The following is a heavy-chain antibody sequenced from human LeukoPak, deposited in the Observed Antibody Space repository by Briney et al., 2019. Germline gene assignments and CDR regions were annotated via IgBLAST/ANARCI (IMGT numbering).Heavy chain of an antibody. CDR2: ITHSGST. V-gene: IGHV4-34*01. D-gene: IGHD3-10*01. J-gene: IGHJ6*04. Sequence: RPTETLSLTCAVYGGSFSGYYWSWIRQPPGKGLEWIGEITHSGSTNYNPSPKSRVTISVDTSKNQFSLKLSSVTAADTAVYYCAIGRGVRGVIPAYGMDVWGKGTTVTVSS. CDR1: GGSFSGYY. CDR3: AIGRGVRGVIPAYGMDV.